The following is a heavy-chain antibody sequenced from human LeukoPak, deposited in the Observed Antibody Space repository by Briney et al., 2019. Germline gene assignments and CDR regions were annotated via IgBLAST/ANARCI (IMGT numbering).Heavy chain of an antibody. V-gene: IGHV3-48*02. Sequence: PGGSLRLSCATAGSPFTGSPMNWVRQAPGEGLEWVSNIRTSTEGTNYAIYADSVKGRVTFSRDDAKNTLYLHMHSLRDDDTAVYYCARDQRYAFDYWGRGILVTVSS. CDR2: IRTSTEGT. J-gene: IGHJ4*02. CDR1: GSPFTGSP. CDR3: ARDQRYAFDY. D-gene: IGHD3-9*01.